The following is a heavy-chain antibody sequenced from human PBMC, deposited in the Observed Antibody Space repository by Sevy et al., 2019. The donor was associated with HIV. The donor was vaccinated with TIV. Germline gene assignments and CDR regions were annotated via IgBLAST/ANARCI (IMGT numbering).Heavy chain of an antibody. CDR3: TRASYSYYYGMDV. CDR2: IRGKGYGGTT. Sequence: GGSLRLSCTTSGFTFGDYAMSWVRQAPGKGLEWVGFIRGKGYGGTTEYAASVKGRFTISRDDSKSIAYLQMNSLKTEDIAVYYCTRASYSYYYGMDVWGQGTTVTVSS. CDR1: GFTFGDYA. J-gene: IGHJ6*02. V-gene: IGHV3-49*04.